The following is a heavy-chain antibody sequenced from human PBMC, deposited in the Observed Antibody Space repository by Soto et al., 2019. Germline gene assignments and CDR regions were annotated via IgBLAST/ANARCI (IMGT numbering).Heavy chain of an antibody. CDR2: ISGSGGST. V-gene: IGHV3-23*01. CDR3: AKDTTKGIAVAPGMDV. CDR1: GFTFSSYA. Sequence: SGGSLRLSCAASGFTFSSYAMSWVRQAPGKGLEWVSAISGSGGSTYYADSVKGRFTISRDNSKNTLYLQMNSLRAEDTAVYYCAKDTTKGIAVAPGMDVWGQGTTVTVS. D-gene: IGHD6-19*01. J-gene: IGHJ6*02.